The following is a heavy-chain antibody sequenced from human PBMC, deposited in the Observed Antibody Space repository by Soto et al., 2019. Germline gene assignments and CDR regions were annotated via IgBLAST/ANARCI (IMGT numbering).Heavy chain of an antibody. J-gene: IGHJ4*02. CDR2: IYYSGST. Sequence: QVQLQESGPGLVKPSQTLSLTCTVSGGSISSGGYYWSWIRQHPGKGLEWIGYIYYSGSTYYNPSLKSRVTISVDTSKNQFSLKLSSVTAADTAVYYCARAIRSEELSNYYFDYWGQGTLVTVSS. CDR3: ARAIRSEELSNYYFDY. D-gene: IGHD3-16*02. CDR1: GGSISSGGYY. V-gene: IGHV4-31*03.